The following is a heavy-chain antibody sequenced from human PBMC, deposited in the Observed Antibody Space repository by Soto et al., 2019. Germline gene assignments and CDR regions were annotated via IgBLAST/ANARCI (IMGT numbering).Heavy chain of an antibody. CDR1: GGSISSSNYY. Sequence: SETLSLTCTVSGGSISSSNYYWGWIRQPPGKGLEWIGSIYYSGSTYYNTSLKSRITISVDTSKNHFSLKLSSVTAADTAVYFCASLFHCSSTSCYYYYGMDVWGQGTTVTVSS. J-gene: IGHJ6*02. D-gene: IGHD2-2*01. V-gene: IGHV4-39*01. CDR3: ASLFHCSSTSCYYYYGMDV. CDR2: IYYSGST.